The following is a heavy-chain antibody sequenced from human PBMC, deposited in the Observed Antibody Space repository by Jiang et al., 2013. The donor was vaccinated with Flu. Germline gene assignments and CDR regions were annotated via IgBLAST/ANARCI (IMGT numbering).Heavy chain of an antibody. J-gene: IGHJ5*02. CDR1: GGSISSGSYH. D-gene: IGHD2-15*01. CDR3: ARGYCSGGSCPSPFNWFDP. V-gene: IGHV4-61*02. Sequence: PGLVKPSQTLSLTCTVSGGSISSGSYHWSWIRQPAGKGPEWIGRIHIGGTTNYNASLKSRVTISLDTSKNQFSLKLSSVTAADTAMYYCARGYCSGGSCPSPFNWFDP. CDR2: IHIGGTT.